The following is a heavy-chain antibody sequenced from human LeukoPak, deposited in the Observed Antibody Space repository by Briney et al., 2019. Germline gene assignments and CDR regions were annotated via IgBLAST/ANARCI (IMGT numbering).Heavy chain of an antibody. V-gene: IGHV3-23*01. Sequence: GGSLRLSCAASGFTFSSYAMSWVRQAPGKGLEWVSAISGSGGSTYYADSVKGRFTISRDNSKNTLYLQMNSLRAEDTAVYYCARGHVPYYDFWSGYYLDYWGQGTLVTVSS. CDR1: GFTFSSYA. CDR2: ISGSGGST. CDR3: ARGHVPYYDFWSGYYLDY. J-gene: IGHJ4*02. D-gene: IGHD3-3*01.